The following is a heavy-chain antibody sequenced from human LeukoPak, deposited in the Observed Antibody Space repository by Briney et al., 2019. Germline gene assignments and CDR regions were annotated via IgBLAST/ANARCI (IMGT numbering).Heavy chain of an antibody. CDR2: IDTSGNT. CDR3: ARGRPAATPMDY. V-gene: IGHV4-61*02. J-gene: IGHJ4*02. D-gene: IGHD2-2*01. CDR1: GYSISSGYY. Sequence: SETLSLTCTVSGYSISSGYYWGWIRQPAGKGLEWIGRIDTSGNTNYKPSLKSRVTMSVDTSKNQFSLRLRSVTAADTAVYYCARGRPAATPMDYWGQGMLVTVSS.